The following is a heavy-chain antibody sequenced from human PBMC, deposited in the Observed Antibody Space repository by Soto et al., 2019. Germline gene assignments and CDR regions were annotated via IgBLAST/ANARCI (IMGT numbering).Heavy chain of an antibody. CDR3: ARGNYDFWSGYLSTRWFDP. J-gene: IGHJ5*02. CDR2: INHSGST. D-gene: IGHD3-3*01. V-gene: IGHV4-34*01. CDR1: GGSFSGYY. Sequence: PSETLSLTCAVYGGSFSGYYWSWIRQPPGKGLEWIGEINHSGSTNYNPSLKGRVTISVDTSKNQFSLKLSSVTAADTAVYYCARGNYDFWSGYLSTRWFDPWGQGTLVTVSS.